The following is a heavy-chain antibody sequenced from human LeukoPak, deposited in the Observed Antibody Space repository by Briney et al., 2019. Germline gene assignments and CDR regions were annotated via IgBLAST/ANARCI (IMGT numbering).Heavy chain of an antibody. CDR3: ASHWAQQVVSDY. D-gene: IGHD6-13*01. CDR2: ISFDGTKK. CDR1: GFSFSRYG. J-gene: IGHJ4*02. V-gene: IGHV3-30*03. Sequence: PGGSLRLSCEASGFSFSRYGMHWVRQAPGKGLEWVAVISFDGTKKYYADFMKGRLSIARDNSKNTLYLQMNSLRAEDTAVYYCASHWAQQVVSDYWGQGTLVTVSS.